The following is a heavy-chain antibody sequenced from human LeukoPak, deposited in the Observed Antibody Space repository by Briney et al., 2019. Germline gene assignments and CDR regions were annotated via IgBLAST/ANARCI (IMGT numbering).Heavy chain of an antibody. CDR2: IIPIFGTA. CDR3: ARDRGAHYDSRNSNWFDP. V-gene: IGHV1-69*05. J-gene: IGHJ5*02. Sequence: ASVKVSCKASGGTFSSYAISWVRQAPGQGLEWMGGIIPIFGTANYAQKFQGRVTMTRDTSTSTVYMELSSLRSGDTAVYYCARDRGAHYDSRNSNWFDPWGQGTLVTVSS. CDR1: GGTFSSYA. D-gene: IGHD3-22*01.